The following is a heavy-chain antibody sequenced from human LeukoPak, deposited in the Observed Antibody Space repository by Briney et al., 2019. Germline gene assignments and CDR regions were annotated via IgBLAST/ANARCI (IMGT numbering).Heavy chain of an antibody. CDR1: GGSISSYY. CDR3: ARVSGYDWESFYDY. CDR2: IYYSGST. J-gene: IGHJ4*02. Sequence: SETLSLTCTVSGGSISSYYWSWIRQPPGKGLEWIGYIYYSGSTNYNPSLKSRVTISVDTSKNQFSLKLSSVTAADTAMCYCARVSGYDWESFYDYWGQGSLVTVPS. V-gene: IGHV4-59*01. D-gene: IGHD5-12*01.